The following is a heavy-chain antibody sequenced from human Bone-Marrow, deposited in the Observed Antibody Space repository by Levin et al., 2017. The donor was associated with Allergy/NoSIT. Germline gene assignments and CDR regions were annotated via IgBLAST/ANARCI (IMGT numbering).Heavy chain of an antibody. CDR1: GFTFSSYS. J-gene: IGHJ6*02. CDR2: ISSSSSYI. V-gene: IGHV3-21*01. D-gene: IGHD2-2*01. Sequence: GGSLRLSCAASGFTFSSYSMNWVRQAPGKGLEWVSSISSSSSYIYYADSVKGRFTISRDNAKNSLYLQMNSLRAEDTAVYYCARDNGDIVVEGSYYYYGMDGWGQGTTVTVSS. CDR3: ARDNGDIVVEGSYYYYGMDG.